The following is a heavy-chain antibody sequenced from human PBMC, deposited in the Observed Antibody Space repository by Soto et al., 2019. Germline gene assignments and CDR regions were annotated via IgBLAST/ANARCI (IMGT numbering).Heavy chain of an antibody. CDR3: ARGSKARFGTEIFDI. Sequence: SETLSLTCTVSGGSISNYYWNWIRQPPGKGLEWIGYIYYSGTSNYNPSLKSPVTMSVDTSKNQFSLKLTSVTAADTAVYYCARGSKARFGTEIFDIWGQGTMVTVSS. D-gene: IGHD3-10*01. J-gene: IGHJ3*02. CDR1: GGSISNYY. CDR2: IYYSGTS. V-gene: IGHV4-59*01.